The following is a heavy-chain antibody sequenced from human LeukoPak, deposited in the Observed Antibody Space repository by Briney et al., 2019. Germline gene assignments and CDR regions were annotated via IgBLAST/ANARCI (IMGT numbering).Heavy chain of an antibody. J-gene: IGHJ4*02. D-gene: IGHD3-16*02. CDR3: ARDRYYDYVWGSYRYGLPNY. CDR1: GFTFSSYA. Sequence: GGSLRLSCAASGFTFSSYAMHWVRQAPGQGLEWMGIINPSGGSTSYAQKFQGRVTMTRDTSTSTVYMELSSLRSEDTAVYYCARDRYYDYVWGSYRYGLPNYWGQGTLVTVSS. V-gene: IGHV1-46*01. CDR2: INPSGGST.